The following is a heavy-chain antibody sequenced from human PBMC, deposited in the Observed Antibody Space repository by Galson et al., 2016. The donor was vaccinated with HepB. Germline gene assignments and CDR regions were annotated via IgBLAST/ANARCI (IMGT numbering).Heavy chain of an antibody. Sequence: SETLSLTCAVSGGSFSSFYWAWIRQPPGKGLEWIGEINPSGGTYSNSSLKSRITLSIDTSKSQFSLNLTSVTAADTAVYYCAMNYYDYIWGSYPLWGQGTMVTVSS. J-gene: IGHJ3*01. V-gene: IGHV4-34*01. CDR3: AMNYYDYIWGSYPL. CDR2: INPSGGT. D-gene: IGHD3-16*02. CDR1: GGSFSSFY.